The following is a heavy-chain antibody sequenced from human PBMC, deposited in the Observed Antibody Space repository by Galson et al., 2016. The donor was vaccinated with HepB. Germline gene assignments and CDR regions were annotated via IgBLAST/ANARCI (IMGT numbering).Heavy chain of an antibody. CDR3: ARALPYTVVPDY. CDR2: ISYHGIQK. Sequence: SLRLSCAASGFTFSDFAMHWVRQAPGKGLEWVTVISYHGIQKYYADSVKGRFTISRDNSRNTVYLHMTSLRVEDTAVYYCARALPYTVVPDYWGQGTLVTVST. V-gene: IGHV3-30*03. J-gene: IGHJ4*02. D-gene: IGHD2-2*02. CDR1: GFTFSDFA.